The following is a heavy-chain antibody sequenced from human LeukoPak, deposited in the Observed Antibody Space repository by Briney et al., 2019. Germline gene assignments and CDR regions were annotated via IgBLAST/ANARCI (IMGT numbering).Heavy chain of an antibody. CDR1: GYTFTSYG. D-gene: IGHD6-13*01. CDR3: ARDYSSSCRGY. V-gene: IGHV1-18*01. Sequence: ASVKVSCKASGYTFTSYGISWVRQAPGQGLEWMGWISGYNGNTNYAQKVQGRVTMTTDTSTSTVYMELRSLRSDDTAVYYCARDYSSSCRGYWGQGTLVIVSS. CDR2: ISGYNGNT. J-gene: IGHJ4*02.